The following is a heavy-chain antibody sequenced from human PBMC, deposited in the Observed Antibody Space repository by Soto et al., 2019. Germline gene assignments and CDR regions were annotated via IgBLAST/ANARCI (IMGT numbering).Heavy chain of an antibody. Sequence: GGSLRLSCAASGFTFSTYDMHWVRQATGKGLEWVSAMGISGDTYYADSVKGRFTIYRENVKNSLYLQMNSLRAEDTAVYFFVRATGAVSSGWQLLDHWVQGTPVTVSS. D-gene: IGHD6-19*01. CDR1: GFTFSTYD. V-gene: IGHV3-13*01. CDR2: MGISGDT. CDR3: VRATGAVSSGWQLLDH. J-gene: IGHJ4*02.